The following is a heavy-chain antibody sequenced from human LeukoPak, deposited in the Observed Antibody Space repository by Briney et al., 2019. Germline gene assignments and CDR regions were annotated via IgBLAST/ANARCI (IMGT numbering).Heavy chain of an antibody. CDR3: SINGGTYRPHAFDI. D-gene: IGHD1-26*01. Sequence: GGTLRLSCVASGFMFSTYWMSWVRQAPGKGLEWVANIKQDGSEKYSVDSVKGRFTISRDNAKNSLFLQMNSLRPEDTAVYYCSINGGTYRPHAFDIWGHGTMVIVSS. CDR2: IKQDGSEK. V-gene: IGHV3-7*01. J-gene: IGHJ3*02. CDR1: GFMFSTYW.